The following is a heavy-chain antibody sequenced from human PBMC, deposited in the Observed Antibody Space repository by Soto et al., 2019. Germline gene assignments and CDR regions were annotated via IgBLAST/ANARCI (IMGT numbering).Heavy chain of an antibody. J-gene: IGHJ4*02. CDR1: SDSISSYY. V-gene: IGHV4-59*08. CDR3: ARAVGDPLYYLDY. D-gene: IGHD6-19*01. CDR2: TDYSGNT. Sequence: QVQLQESGPGLLRPSETLSLTCTVSSDSISSYYWIWIRQSPGKGLEWIGYTDYSGNTNYNPSLKSRVTTSGDTSKNQFSLRLSSVNAADTAVYYCARAVGDPLYYLDYWGQGTLVTVSS.